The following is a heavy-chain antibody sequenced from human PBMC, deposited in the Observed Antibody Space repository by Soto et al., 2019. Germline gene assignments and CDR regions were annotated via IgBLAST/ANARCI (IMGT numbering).Heavy chain of an antibody. J-gene: IGHJ6*02. Sequence: QVQLVQSGAEVKKPGASVKVSCKASGYTFTSYAMHWVRQAPGQRLEWMGWINAGNGNTKYSQKFQGRVTITRDTSASTAYMELSSLRSEDTAVYYCARWGGTMVRGVIGYYYGMDVWGQGTTVTVSS. CDR2: INAGNGNT. D-gene: IGHD3-10*01. CDR3: ARWGGTMVRGVIGYYYGMDV. CDR1: GYTFTSYA. V-gene: IGHV1-3*01.